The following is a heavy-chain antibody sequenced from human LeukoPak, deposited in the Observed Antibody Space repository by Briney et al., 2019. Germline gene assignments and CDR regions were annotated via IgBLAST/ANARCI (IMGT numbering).Heavy chain of an antibody. CDR2: ISWNSGSI. Sequence: GGSLRLSCAASGFTFDDYAMHWVRQAPGKGLEWVSGISWNSGSIGYADSVKGRFTISRDNAKNSLYLQMNSLRAEDTALYYCAKDLSENYYDSSYGMDVWGQGTTVTVSS. CDR3: AKDLSENYYDSSYGMDV. D-gene: IGHD3-22*01. V-gene: IGHV3-9*01. J-gene: IGHJ6*02. CDR1: GFTFDDYA.